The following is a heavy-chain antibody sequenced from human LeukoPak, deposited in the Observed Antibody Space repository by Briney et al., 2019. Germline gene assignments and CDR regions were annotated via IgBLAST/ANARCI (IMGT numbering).Heavy chain of an antibody. CDR3: ARDRTAMPYDAFDI. V-gene: IGHV1-18*01. CDR2: ISAYNGNT. Sequence: ASVKVSCKASGYTFTSYGISWVRQAPGQGLEWMGWISAYNGNTNYAQKLQGRVNMTTDTSTSTAYMEQRSLRSDGTAVYYCARDRTAMPYDAFDIWGQGTMVTVSS. D-gene: IGHD5-18*01. CDR1: GYTFTSYG. J-gene: IGHJ3*02.